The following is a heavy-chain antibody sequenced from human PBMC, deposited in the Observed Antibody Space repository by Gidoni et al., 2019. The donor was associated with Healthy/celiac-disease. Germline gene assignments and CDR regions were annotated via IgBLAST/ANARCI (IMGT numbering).Heavy chain of an antibody. D-gene: IGHD3-3*01. V-gene: IGHV3-33*01. CDR3: ARGLTIFGVVIPNYFDY. CDR1: GFTFSSYG. Sequence: QVQLVESGGGVVQPGRSLRLSCAASGFTFSSYGMHWVRQAPGKGLEWVAVIWYDGSNKYYADSVKGRFTISRDNSKNTLYLQMNSLRAEDTAVYYCARGLTIFGVVIPNYFDYWGQGTLVTVSS. CDR2: IWYDGSNK. J-gene: IGHJ4*02.